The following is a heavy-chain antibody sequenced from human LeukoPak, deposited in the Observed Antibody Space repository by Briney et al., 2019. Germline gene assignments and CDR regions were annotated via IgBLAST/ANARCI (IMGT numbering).Heavy chain of an antibody. CDR3: ARVYDNGKFDF. Sequence: SETLSLTCTVSGASISSHYWSCIRHPPGRGLEWIGYIHYSGITSYDPSLKTRVTISIDTSKSQFSLNLNSVTAADTAVYYCARVYDNGKFDFWGPGTPLTVSS. CDR2: IHYSGIT. J-gene: IGHJ4*02. D-gene: IGHD1-1*01. CDR1: GASISSHY. V-gene: IGHV4-59*11.